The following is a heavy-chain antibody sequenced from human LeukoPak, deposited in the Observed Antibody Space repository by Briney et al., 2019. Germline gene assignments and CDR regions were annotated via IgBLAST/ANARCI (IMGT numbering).Heavy chain of an antibody. D-gene: IGHD5-18*01. CDR1: GDSIRGYY. V-gene: IGHV4-59*01. CDR3: ARGYSYGRYYFDY. Sequence: PSETLSLTCTVSGDSIRGYYWSWIRQPPGKGLEWIGYIYYSGSTNYNPSLKSRVTISVDTSKNQFSLKLSSVTAADTAVYYCARGYSYGRYYFDYWGQGTLVTVSS. J-gene: IGHJ4*02. CDR2: IYYSGST.